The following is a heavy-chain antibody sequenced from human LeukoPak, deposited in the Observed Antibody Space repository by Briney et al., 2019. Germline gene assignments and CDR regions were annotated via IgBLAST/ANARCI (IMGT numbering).Heavy chain of an antibody. V-gene: IGHV3-9*01. D-gene: IGHD3-3*01. J-gene: IGHJ4*02. CDR1: GFTFDDYA. Sequence: GRSLRLSCAASGFTFDDYAMHWVRQAPGKGLEWVSGISWNSGSIGYADSVKGRFTIPRDNAKNSLYLQMNSLRAEDTALYYCAKDISGFLEWYIDYWGQGTLVTVSS. CDR2: ISWNSGSI. CDR3: AKDISGFLEWYIDY.